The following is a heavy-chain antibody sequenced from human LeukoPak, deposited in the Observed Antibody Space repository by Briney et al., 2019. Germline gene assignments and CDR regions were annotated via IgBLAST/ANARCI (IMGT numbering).Heavy chain of an antibody. CDR2: ISSNSSYI. J-gene: IGHJ4*02. CDR1: GFPFNSYS. CDR3: ASAPDYYNH. D-gene: IGHD3-9*01. V-gene: IGHV3-21*01. Sequence: GSLELSWAASGFPFNSYSMNWVRPAPGKGLEWVSSISSNSSYIYYADSVKGRFTISRDNAKNSLFLQMNSLRAEDTAVYYCASAPDYYNHWGQGTLVTVSS.